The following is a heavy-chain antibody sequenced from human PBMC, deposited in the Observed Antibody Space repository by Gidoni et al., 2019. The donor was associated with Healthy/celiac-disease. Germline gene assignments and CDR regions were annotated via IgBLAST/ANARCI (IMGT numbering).Heavy chain of an antibody. CDR2: ISSSSSTI. Sequence: EVQLVESGGGLVQPGGSLRLSCAASGFTFSSYSMNWVRQAPGKGLEWVSYISSSSSTIYYADSVKGRFTISRDNAKNSLYLQMNSLRAEDTAVYYCARDYSLGYCSGGSCYSGYWGQGTLVTVSS. V-gene: IGHV3-48*04. D-gene: IGHD2-15*01. CDR1: GFTFSSYS. CDR3: ARDYSLGYCSGGSCYSGY. J-gene: IGHJ4*02.